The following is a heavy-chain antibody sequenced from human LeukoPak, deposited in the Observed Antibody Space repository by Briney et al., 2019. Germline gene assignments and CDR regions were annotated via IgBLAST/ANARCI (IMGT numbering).Heavy chain of an antibody. J-gene: IGHJ3*02. CDR2: IYTSGST. CDR1: GGSINNGSYY. V-gene: IGHV4-61*02. Sequence: SETLSLTCTVSGGSINNGSYYWSWIRQPAGKGLEWIGRIYTSGSTNYNPSLKSRVTISVDTSKNQFSLKLSSVTAADTAVYYCAREGPNAFDIWGQGTMVTVSS. CDR3: AREGPNAFDI.